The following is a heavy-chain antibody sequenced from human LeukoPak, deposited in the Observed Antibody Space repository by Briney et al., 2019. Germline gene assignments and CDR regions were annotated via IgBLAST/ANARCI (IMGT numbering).Heavy chain of an antibody. D-gene: IGHD3-10*01. V-gene: IGHV4-59*01. CDR1: GGSISSYY. J-gene: IGHJ4*02. Sequence: SETLSLTCTASGGSISSYYWSWIRQPPGKGLEWIGYIYYSGSTNYDPSLKSRVTISVDTSKNQFSLKLSSVTAADTAVYYCARSGLLWFGESPFDYWGQGTLVTVSS. CDR3: ARSGLLWFGESPFDY. CDR2: IYYSGST.